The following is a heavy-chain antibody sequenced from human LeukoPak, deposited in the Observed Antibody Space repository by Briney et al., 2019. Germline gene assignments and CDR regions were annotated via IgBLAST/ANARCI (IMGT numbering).Heavy chain of an antibody. Sequence: PSETLSLTCTVSGGSISSGSSFWTWIRQPAGKGLEWVGRIYTGGSTNYNPSLKSRVTISVDTSKNQFSLKLSSVTAADTAVHYCAREGYYYDSSGHNWFDPWGQGTLVTVSS. J-gene: IGHJ5*02. CDR1: GGSISSGSSF. CDR2: IYTGGST. CDR3: AREGYYYDSSGHNWFDP. V-gene: IGHV4-61*02. D-gene: IGHD3-22*01.